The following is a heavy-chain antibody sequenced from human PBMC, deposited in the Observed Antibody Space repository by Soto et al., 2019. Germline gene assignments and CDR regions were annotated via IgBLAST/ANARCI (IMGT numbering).Heavy chain of an antibody. CDR2: ISYDGSNK. CDR1: GCNFSSYA. D-gene: IGHD3-10*01. Sequence: GGSLRLSCAASGCNFSSYAMHWVRQAPGKGLEWVAVISYDGSNKFCADSVKGRFTISRDNSKNTLYLQMNSLRAEDTAVYYCAKDSGTYWYFDLWGRGTLVTVS. J-gene: IGHJ2*01. CDR3: AKDSGTYWYFDL. V-gene: IGHV3-30-3*01.